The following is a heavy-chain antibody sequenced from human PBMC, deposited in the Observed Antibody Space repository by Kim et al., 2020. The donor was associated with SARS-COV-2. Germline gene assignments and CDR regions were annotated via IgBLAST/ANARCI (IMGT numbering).Heavy chain of an antibody. D-gene: IGHD3-10*01. CDR1: GGSISSGGYY. V-gene: IGHV4-31*03. CDR2: IYYSGST. Sequence: SETLSLTCTVSGGSISSGGYYWSWIRQHPGKGLEWIGYIYYSGSTYYNPSLKSRVTISVDTSKNQFSLKLSSVTAADTAVYYCARAPYYYGSGSYFNWFDPWGQGTLVTVSP. CDR3: ARAPYYYGSGSYFNWFDP. J-gene: IGHJ5*02.